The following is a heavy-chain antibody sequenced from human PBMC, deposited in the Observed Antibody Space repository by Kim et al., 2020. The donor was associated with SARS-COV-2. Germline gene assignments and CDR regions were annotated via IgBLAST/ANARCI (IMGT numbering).Heavy chain of an antibody. CDR2: IGAYNGDT. CDR3: VRDVGRGEDCFDS. J-gene: IGHJ5*01. CDR1: GDIFSNSG. D-gene: IGHD3-10*01. Sequence: ASVKVSCRAYGDIFSNSGFSWVRQAPGQGLEWVGWIGAYNGDTNYAQKVQGRVTLTTDTSTSTINMELRSLRFDDTAVYYCVRDVGRGEDCFDSWGQGTLVTVSS. V-gene: IGHV1-18*04.